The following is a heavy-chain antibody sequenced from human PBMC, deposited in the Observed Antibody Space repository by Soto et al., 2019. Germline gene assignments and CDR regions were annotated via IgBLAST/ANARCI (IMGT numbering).Heavy chain of an antibody. D-gene: IGHD1-1*01. CDR3: AREAIELILEEGYYYGMDV. CDR1: GGTFSSYA. V-gene: IGHV1-69*06. CDR2: IIPIFGTA. Sequence: QVQLVQSGAEVKKPGSSVKVSCKASGGTFSSYAISWVRQAPGQGLESMGGIIPIFGTANYAQKFQGRVTITADKSTSRAYMELRSLRSEDTAVYYCAREAIELILEEGYYYGMDVWGQGTTVTVSS. J-gene: IGHJ6*02.